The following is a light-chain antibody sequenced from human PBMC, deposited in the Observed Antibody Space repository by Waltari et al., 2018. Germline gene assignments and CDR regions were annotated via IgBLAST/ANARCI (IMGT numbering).Light chain of an antibody. V-gene: IGKV3-11*01. CDR2: DVS. Sequence: ELVLTQSPATLYLSPGETATLSCRASQSVGNFLAWYRQKPGQPPRLVIYDVSHRATGTPARFSGSGSGTDFTLTISSLQAEDVAVYYCQQYFSPPETFGQGTKVEIK. CDR3: QQYFSPPET. J-gene: IGKJ1*01. CDR1: QSVGNF.